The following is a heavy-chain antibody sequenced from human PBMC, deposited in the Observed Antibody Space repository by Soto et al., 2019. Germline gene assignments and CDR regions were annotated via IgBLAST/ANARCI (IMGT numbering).Heavy chain of an antibody. CDR2: IYYIGTT. D-gene: IGHD3-10*01. CDR3: ARNASGRGWSDS. CDR1: GGSVKSPSHY. V-gene: IGHV4-61*03. Sequence: PSETLSLTCTVSGGSVKSPSHYWSWIRQPPGKGLEWIGNIYYIGTTEYNPSLGNRVTILLDTTENYFSLKLSSVTVADTAVYYCARNASGRGWSDSWGQGTLVTVSS. J-gene: IGHJ5*01.